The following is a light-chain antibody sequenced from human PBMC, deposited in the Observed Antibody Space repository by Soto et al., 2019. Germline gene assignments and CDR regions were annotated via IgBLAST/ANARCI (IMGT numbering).Light chain of an antibody. CDR3: NSYTNSAARV. J-gene: IGLJ1*01. Sequence: QSALTQPASVSGSPGQSITISCTGTSSDVGGYNYVSWYQQHPGKAPKLMISEVSNRPSGVSNRFSGSKSGNTASLTISGLQAEDEADYYCNSYTNSAARVFGTGTKVTVL. CDR1: SSDVGGYNY. CDR2: EVS. V-gene: IGLV2-14*01.